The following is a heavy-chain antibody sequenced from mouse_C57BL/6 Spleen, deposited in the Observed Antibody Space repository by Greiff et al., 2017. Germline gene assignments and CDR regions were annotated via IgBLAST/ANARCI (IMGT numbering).Heavy chain of an antibody. V-gene: IGHV3-6*01. CDR3: ARVPDYYGSSYNWYFDV. J-gene: IGHJ1*03. D-gene: IGHD1-1*01. Sequence: EVQLQQSGPGLVKPSQSLSLTCSVTGYSITSGYYWNWIRQFPGNKLEWMGYISYDGSNNYNPSLKNRISITRDTSKNQFFLKLNSVTTEDTATYYCARVPDYYGSSYNWYFDVWGTGTTVTVS. CDR2: ISYDGSN. CDR1: GYSITSGYY.